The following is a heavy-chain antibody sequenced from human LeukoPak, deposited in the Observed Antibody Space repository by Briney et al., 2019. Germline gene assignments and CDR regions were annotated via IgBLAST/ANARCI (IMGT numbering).Heavy chain of an antibody. CDR1: GGSINSHY. CDR2: IYYTGKN. V-gene: IGHV4-59*08. CDR3: VRRDTGWNYFDY. J-gene: IGHJ4*02. Sequence: SETLSLTCAVSGGSINSHYWGWIWQPPRKGVQWIGDIYYTGKNNYNPSLKSRVTISLDTSKDHLSLNLTSVLAADTAIYYCVRRDTGWNYFDYWGQGILVTVSS. D-gene: IGHD6-19*01.